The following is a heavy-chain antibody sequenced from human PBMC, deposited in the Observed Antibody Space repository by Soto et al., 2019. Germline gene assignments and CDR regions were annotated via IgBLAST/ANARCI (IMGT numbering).Heavy chain of an antibody. Sequence: ESGGGLVQPGGSLRLSCAASGFTFSSYAMSWVRQAPGKGLEWVSAISGSGGSTYYADSVKGRFTISRDNSKNTLYLQMNSLRAEDTAVYYCASQGYYYDSSGYYYVGAFDIWGQGTMVTVSS. CDR3: ASQGYYYDSSGYYYVGAFDI. D-gene: IGHD3-22*01. V-gene: IGHV3-23*01. J-gene: IGHJ3*02. CDR2: ISGSGGST. CDR1: GFTFSSYA.